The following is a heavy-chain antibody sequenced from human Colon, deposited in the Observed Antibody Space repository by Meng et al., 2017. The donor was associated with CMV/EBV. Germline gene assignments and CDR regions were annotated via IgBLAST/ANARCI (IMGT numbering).Heavy chain of an antibody. CDR3: AREVGFTSSWHTFFDS. CDR1: GYTFTNHG. Sequence: GYTFTNHGFSWVRQAPGQGLEWMGWITAYNGVKNYAQKFQGGVTMTIDTSTNTAYLDLRRLTSDDTAVYYCAREVGFTSSWHTFFDSWGQGTLVTVSS. CDR2: ITAYNGVK. D-gene: IGHD6-13*01. V-gene: IGHV1-18*01. J-gene: IGHJ4*02.